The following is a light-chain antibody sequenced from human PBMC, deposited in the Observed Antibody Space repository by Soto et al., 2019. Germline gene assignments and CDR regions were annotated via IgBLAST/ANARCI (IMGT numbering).Light chain of an antibody. CDR2: DSS. CDR3: QQNNCYWT. Sequence: DIHSTHSPSTLSSSIVDRVTIPCRASHTSTRWMAWYQQKPKKAPKLLYYDSSTVDGGVPTRFSSSGSGAEFTHTSSILHADDVATYCCQQNNCYWTFGQGTKVDIK. CDR1: HTSTRW. V-gene: IGKV1-5*01. J-gene: IGKJ1*01.